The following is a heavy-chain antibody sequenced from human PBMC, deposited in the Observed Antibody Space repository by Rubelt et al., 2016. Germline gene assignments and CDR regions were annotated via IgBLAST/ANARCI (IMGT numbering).Heavy chain of an antibody. Sequence: CAASGFTFSSYWMHWVRQAPGKGLVWVSRINSDGSSASYADSVKGRFTISRDNAKNTLYLQMNSLSAEDTAVYYCARVYGSGSSFYYYYGMDVWGQGTTVTVSS. CDR3: ARVYGSGSSFYYYYGMDV. V-gene: IGHV3-74*01. J-gene: IGHJ6*02. CDR2: INSDGSSA. CDR1: GFTFSSYW. D-gene: IGHD3-10*01.